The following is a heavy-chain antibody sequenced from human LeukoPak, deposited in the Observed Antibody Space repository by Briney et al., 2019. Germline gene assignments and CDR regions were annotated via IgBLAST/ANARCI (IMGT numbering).Heavy chain of an antibody. CDR3: AKDRCGGASCSFNY. CDR1: GFTFNNYV. Sequence: GGSLRLSCAASGFTFNNYVMSCVRQAPGKGLECVSTISAGGSSTFYADSVKGRFTISRDNSKNTLYLQMNSLRAEDTAIYYCAKDRCGGASCSFNYWGQGTLVTVSS. V-gene: IGHV3-23*01. D-gene: IGHD2-15*01. CDR2: ISAGGSST. J-gene: IGHJ4*02.